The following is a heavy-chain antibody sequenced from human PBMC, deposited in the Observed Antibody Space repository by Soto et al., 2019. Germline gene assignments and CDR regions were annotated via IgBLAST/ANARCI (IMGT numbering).Heavy chain of an antibody. J-gene: IGHJ4*02. CDR2: ISAYNGNT. D-gene: IGHD2-2*01. Sequence: ASVKVSCKASGYTFTSYGISWVRQAPGQGLEWMGWISAYNGNTNDAQKLQGRVTMTTDTSTSTAYTELRSLRSDDTAVYYCARDQGYCSSTSCYAVYWGQGTLVTVSS. CDR3: ARDQGYCSSTSCYAVY. CDR1: GYTFTSYG. V-gene: IGHV1-18*01.